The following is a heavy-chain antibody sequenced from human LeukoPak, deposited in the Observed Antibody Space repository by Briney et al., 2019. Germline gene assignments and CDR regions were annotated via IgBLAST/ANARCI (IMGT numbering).Heavy chain of an antibody. CDR2: ISYDGSNK. V-gene: IGHV3-30-3*01. Sequence: GGSLRLSCAASGFTFSSYAMHWVRQAPGKGLEWVAVISYDGSNKYYADSVKGRFTISRDNSKNTLHLQMNILRAEDTAVYYCARDYTYYHSGSYHDAFDIWGQGTVVTVSS. J-gene: IGHJ3*02. CDR3: ARDYTYYHSGSYHDAFDI. CDR1: GFTFSSYA. D-gene: IGHD3-10*01.